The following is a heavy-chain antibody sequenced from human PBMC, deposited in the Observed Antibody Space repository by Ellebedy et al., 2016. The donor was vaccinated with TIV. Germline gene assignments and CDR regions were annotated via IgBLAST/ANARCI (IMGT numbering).Heavy chain of an antibody. J-gene: IGHJ6*02. CDR2: INPSAGST. CDR3: AREDLLASSSPDHYGLDV. CDR1: GYTFTSYY. D-gene: IGHD6-6*01. Sequence: AASVKVSCKASGYTFTSYYVHWVRQAPGQGLEWMGIINPSAGSTAYAQNFQGRVTMTRDTSTSTVYMELGSLTFEDTAVYYCAREDLLASSSPDHYGLDVWGQGTTVTVSS. V-gene: IGHV1-46*01.